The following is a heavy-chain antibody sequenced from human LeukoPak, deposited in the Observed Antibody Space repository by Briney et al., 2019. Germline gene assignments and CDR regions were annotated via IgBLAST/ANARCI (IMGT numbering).Heavy chain of an antibody. CDR3: ARVGSGTYYSFFDY. Sequence: SETLSLTCTVSVYSISSGYYWGWIRQPPGKGLECIGSVYHSGSTYYNPSLTGRVTISVDTSKNQFSLKLSSVTAADTAVYYCARVGSGTYYSFFDYWGQGTLVTVSS. CDR2: VYHSGST. D-gene: IGHD3-10*01. J-gene: IGHJ4*02. CDR1: VYSISSGYY. V-gene: IGHV4-38-2*02.